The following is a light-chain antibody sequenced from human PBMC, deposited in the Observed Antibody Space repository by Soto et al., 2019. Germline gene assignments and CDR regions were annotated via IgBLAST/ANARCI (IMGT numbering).Light chain of an antibody. V-gene: IGKV1-27*01. CDR1: QGISNY. CDR2: AAS. CDR3: QKYNSAFT. Sequence: DIQMTQSPSSLSASVGDRVTITCRASQGISNYLAWYQQKPGKVPKLLIYAASTLQSGVPSRFSGSGSGTEFTLTISSLQPEDVATYYCQKYNSAFTFGGGTKVEIK. J-gene: IGKJ4*01.